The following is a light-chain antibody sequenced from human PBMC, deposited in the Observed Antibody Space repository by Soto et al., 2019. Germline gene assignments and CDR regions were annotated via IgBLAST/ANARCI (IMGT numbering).Light chain of an antibody. CDR3: SSYTSSGTLEV. J-gene: IGLJ1*01. Sequence: QSALTQPASVSGSPGQSITISCTGTSSDVAGYNYVSWYQQHPGKAPKLMIYDVSNRPSGVSNRFSGSKSGNTASLTISGLQAEDEADYYCSSYTSSGTLEVFGTGTKLTV. CDR2: DVS. CDR1: SSDVAGYNY. V-gene: IGLV2-14*01.